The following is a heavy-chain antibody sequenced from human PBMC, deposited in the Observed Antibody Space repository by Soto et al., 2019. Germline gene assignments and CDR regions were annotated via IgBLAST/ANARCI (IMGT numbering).Heavy chain of an antibody. V-gene: IGHV3-33*01. CDR1: GFTFSNYG. CDR3: ARDDEYSGNGMDV. Sequence: QVQLVESGGGVVQPGRSLRLSCAASGFTFSNYGMHWVRQAPGKGLEWVAVILNDGSNRYHADSVKDRFTISRDNSKNMLYLQVNSLRAEDTAVYYCARDDEYSGNGMDVWGQGTTVTVS. D-gene: IGHD3-10*01. CDR2: ILNDGSNR. J-gene: IGHJ6*02.